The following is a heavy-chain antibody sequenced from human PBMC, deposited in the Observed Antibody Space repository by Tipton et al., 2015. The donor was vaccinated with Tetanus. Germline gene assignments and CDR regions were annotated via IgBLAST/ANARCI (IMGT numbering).Heavy chain of an antibody. CDR1: GFTFSIYG. J-gene: IGHJ5*01. Sequence: SLRLSCAASGFTFSIYGMYWVRQAPGKGLEWVAFIPYDGSTEYYAKSVKGRFTISRDNSKHTLYLQMNSLGPEDTAVYYCAKDLRYLSSWHDSWGQGALVTISS. V-gene: IGHV3-30*18. D-gene: IGHD6-13*01. CDR3: AKDLRYLSSWHDS. CDR2: IPYDGSTE.